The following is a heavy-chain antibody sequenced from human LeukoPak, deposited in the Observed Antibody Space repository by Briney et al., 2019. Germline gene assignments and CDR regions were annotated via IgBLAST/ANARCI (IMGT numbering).Heavy chain of an antibody. J-gene: IGHJ4*02. CDR1: GYTFTSYG. V-gene: IGHV1-18*01. D-gene: IGHD6-13*01. Sequence: ASVKLSCTASGYTFTSYGISWVRQAPGQGLEWMAWIKTYNGDINFAQKFQGRVTMTTDTSTSPAYMELRSLRSDDTAVYYCARETSIAEAGTRGDYWGQGTLVTVSS. CDR3: ARETSIAEAGTRGDY. CDR2: IKTYNGDI.